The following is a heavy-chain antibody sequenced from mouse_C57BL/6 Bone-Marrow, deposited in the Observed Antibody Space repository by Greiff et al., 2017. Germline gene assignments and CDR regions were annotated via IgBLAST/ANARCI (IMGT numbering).Heavy chain of an antibody. CDR3: ARSDYYGSSYGYAMDY. CDR2: IYPGSGST. V-gene: IGHV1-55*01. CDR1: GYTFTSYW. Sequence: QVQLQQPGAELVKPGASVKLSCKASGYTFTSYWITWVKQRPGQGLEWIGDIYPGSGSTNYNEKFKSKATLTVDTSSSTAYMQLSSLTSEDSAVYDCARSDYYGSSYGYAMDYWGQGTSVTVSS. J-gene: IGHJ4*01. D-gene: IGHD1-1*01.